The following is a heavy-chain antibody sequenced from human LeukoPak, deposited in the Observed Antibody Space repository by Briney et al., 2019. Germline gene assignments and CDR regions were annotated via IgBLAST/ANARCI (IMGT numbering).Heavy chain of an antibody. V-gene: IGHV4-38-2*02. CDR1: GYSISSGYY. D-gene: IGHD2-2*01. CDR3: SRAGSVYANFDY. CDR2: IYHSGST. Sequence: SETLSLTYTVSGYSISSGYYWGWIRQPPGKGLEWIGIIYHSGSTYYNPSLKSRLTISVDTSKNQFSLKLSSVTAADTAVYYCSRAGSVYANFDYWGQGTLVTVSS. J-gene: IGHJ4*02.